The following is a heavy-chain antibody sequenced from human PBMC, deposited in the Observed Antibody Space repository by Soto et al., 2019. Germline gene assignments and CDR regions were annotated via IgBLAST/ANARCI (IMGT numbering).Heavy chain of an antibody. CDR1: GFSVSTSY. CDR3: ARDSHSPERFAS. V-gene: IGHV3-53*01. J-gene: IGHJ4*02. D-gene: IGHD3-3*01. CDR2: IHSAGST. Sequence: PGGSLRLSCAASGFSVSTSYMSWVRQAPGKGPAWVSSIHSAGSTHYADSVRGRFTISRDNAKNTLYLQMNSLGTEDTAVYYCARDSHSPERFASWGQGTLGTVSS.